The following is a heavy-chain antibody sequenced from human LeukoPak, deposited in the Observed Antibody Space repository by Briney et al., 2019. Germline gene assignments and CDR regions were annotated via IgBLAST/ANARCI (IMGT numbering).Heavy chain of an antibody. D-gene: IGHD2-2*01. CDR3: AREVVVVPDYYYYGLDV. Sequence: GGSLRLSCAVSGFTFSAYAMSWVRQAPGKGLEWVSAISGSGGSTYYAESVKGRFTISRDNSKNTLSLQMNSLRAEDTAVYYCAREVVVVPDYYYYGLDVWGQGTTVTVSS. CDR1: GFTFSAYA. CDR2: ISGSGGST. J-gene: IGHJ6*02. V-gene: IGHV3-23*01.